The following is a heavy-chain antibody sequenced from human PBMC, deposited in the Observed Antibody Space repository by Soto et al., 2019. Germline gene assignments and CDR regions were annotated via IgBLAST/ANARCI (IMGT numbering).Heavy chain of an antibody. CDR3: ARDTVYDSSGYYRAFDI. Sequence: QVQLQESGPGLVKPSQTLSLTCTVSGGSISSGDYYWSWIRQPPGKGLEWIGYIYYSGSTYYNPFLKSRVTISVDTSKNQYSMQLSTVTAADTAVYYCARDTVYDSSGYYRAFDIWGQGTMVTVSS. J-gene: IGHJ3*02. V-gene: IGHV4-30-4*01. CDR2: IYYSGST. D-gene: IGHD3-22*01. CDR1: GGSISSGDYY.